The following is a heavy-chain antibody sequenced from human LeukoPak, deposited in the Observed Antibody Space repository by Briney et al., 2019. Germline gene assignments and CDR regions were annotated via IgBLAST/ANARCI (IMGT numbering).Heavy chain of an antibody. V-gene: IGHV4-31*03. CDR2: IYYGGST. CDR3: ARAGGSSGHNWFDP. D-gene: IGHD3-22*01. CDR1: GGSIGTGDYY. J-gene: IGHJ5*02. Sequence: SQTLSLTCTVSGGSIGTGDYYWSWIRQLPGKGLEWIAYIYYGGSTYYNPSLKSRLTISIDASKNQFSLNLTSVTAADTAVYYCARAGGSSGHNWFDPWGQGTLVTVSS.